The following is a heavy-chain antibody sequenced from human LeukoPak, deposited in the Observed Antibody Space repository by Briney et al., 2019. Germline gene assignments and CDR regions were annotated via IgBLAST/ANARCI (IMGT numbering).Heavy chain of an antibody. CDR2: IYTSGST. V-gene: IGHV4-4*09. D-gene: IGHD3-22*01. Sequence: SETLSLPCTVSGGSISSYHWSWIRPPPGKGLEWIGDIYTSGSTNYNPSLKSRVTTSVDTSKNQFSLKLSSVTAADTAVYYCARVRYYDSSGYRYYDAFYIWGEGTMVTVSS. CDR1: GGSISSYH. J-gene: IGHJ3*02. CDR3: ARVRYYDSSGYRYYDAFYI.